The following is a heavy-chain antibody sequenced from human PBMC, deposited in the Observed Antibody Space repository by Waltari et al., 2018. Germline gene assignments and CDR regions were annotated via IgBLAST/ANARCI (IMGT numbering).Heavy chain of an antibody. CDR2: VNHSGST. Sequence: QVQLQQWGTGLLKPSETLSLTCAVYGASFSGHYWTWIRQSPGPGLEWIGEVNHSGSTSYNPSLKTRVTISVDTSKNQFSLKLTSVTAADTAVYYCASGRGFGEFLDYYYYYGLDVWGQGATVTVSS. CDR1: GASFSGHY. CDR3: ASGRGFGEFLDYYYYYGLDV. D-gene: IGHD3-10*01. J-gene: IGHJ6*02. V-gene: IGHV4-34*01.